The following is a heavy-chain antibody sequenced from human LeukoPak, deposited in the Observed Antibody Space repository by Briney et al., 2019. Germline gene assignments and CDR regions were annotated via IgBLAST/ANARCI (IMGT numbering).Heavy chain of an antibody. Sequence: GESLKISCKGSGYSFTSYWIGWVRQMPGKGLEWMGIIYPGDSDTRYSPSFQGQVTISADKSISTAYLQWSSLRSEDTAVYYCAREGEEMWGPGNEEYFQHWGQGTLVTVSS. V-gene: IGHV5-51*01. CDR2: IYPGDSDT. CDR1: GYSFTSYW. CDR3: AREGEEMWGPGNEEYFQH. J-gene: IGHJ1*01. D-gene: IGHD1-1*01.